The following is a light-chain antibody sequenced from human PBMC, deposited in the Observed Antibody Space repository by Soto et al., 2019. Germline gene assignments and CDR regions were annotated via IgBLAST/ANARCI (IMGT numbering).Light chain of an antibody. CDR2: AAS. Sequence: DIQMTQSPSSLSASVGDRVTITCRASQSISSYLNWYQQKPGKAPKLLIYAASSLQSGVPSRFRGSGSGTDFTLTISRLQPEDFATYYCQPSYSTRYTFGQGTKLEIK. V-gene: IGKV1-39*01. CDR3: QPSYSTRYT. J-gene: IGKJ2*01. CDR1: QSISSY.